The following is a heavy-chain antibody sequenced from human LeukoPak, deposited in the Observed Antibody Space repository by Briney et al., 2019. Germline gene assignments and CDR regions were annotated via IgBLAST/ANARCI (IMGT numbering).Heavy chain of an antibody. J-gene: IGHJ4*02. D-gene: IGHD1-7*01. CDR3: ARTGTTVPHPLNYYDY. CDR2: ISSSSSYI. CDR1: GFTFSSYS. V-gene: IGHV3-21*01. Sequence: GGSLRLSCAASGFTFSSYSMNWVRQAPGKGLEWVSSISSSSSYIYYADSVKGRFTISRDNAKNSLYLQMNSLRAEDTAVYYCARTGTTVPHPLNYYDYWGQGTLVTVSS.